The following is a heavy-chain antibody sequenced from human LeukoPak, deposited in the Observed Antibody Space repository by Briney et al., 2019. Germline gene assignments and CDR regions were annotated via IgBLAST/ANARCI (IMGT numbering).Heavy chain of an antibody. CDR2: IIPIFGTA. CDR1: GGTFSSYA. CDR3: ARDYYDSSGYFDY. J-gene: IGHJ4*02. D-gene: IGHD3-22*01. V-gene: IGHV1-69*13. Sequence: GASVKVSCKASGGTFSSYAISWVRQAPGQGLEWMGGIIPIFGTANYAQKSQGRVTITADESTSTAYMELSSLRSEDTAVYYCARDYYDSSGYFDYWGQGTLVTVSS.